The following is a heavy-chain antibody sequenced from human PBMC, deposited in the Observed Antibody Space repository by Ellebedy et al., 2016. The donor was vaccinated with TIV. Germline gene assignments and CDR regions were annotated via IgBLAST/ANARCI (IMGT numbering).Heavy chain of an antibody. CDR1: DGSISNFH. CDR3: ARWVGHFDF. J-gene: IGHJ4*02. V-gene: IGHV4-59*01. D-gene: IGHD1-26*01. Sequence: MPGGSLRLSCTVSDGSISNFHWSWIRQPPGKGLEWFGYIYFSGITNYNPSLKSRVTMSVDTSKNQFSLKLSSVTTADTAVYYCARWVGHFDFWGQGAQVTVSS. CDR2: IYFSGIT.